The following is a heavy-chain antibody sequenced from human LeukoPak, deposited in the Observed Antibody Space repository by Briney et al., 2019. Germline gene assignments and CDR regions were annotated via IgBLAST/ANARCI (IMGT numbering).Heavy chain of an antibody. CDR1: GGSISSSSYY. J-gene: IGHJ5*02. D-gene: IGHD3-3*01. V-gene: IGHV4-39*07. CDR3: AREGLYDFWSGLPPFNWFDP. Sequence: SETLSLTCTVSGGSISSSSYYWGWIRQPPGKGLEWIGSIYYSGSTYYNPSLKSRVTISVDTSKNQFSLKLSSVTAADTAVYYCAREGLYDFWSGLPPFNWFDPWGQGTLVTVSS. CDR2: IYYSGST.